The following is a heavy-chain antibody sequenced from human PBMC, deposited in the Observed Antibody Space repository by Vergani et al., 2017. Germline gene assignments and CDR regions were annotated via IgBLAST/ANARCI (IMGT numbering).Heavy chain of an antibody. J-gene: IGHJ4*02. V-gene: IGHV1-2*02. D-gene: IGHD5-18*01. Sequence: QVQLVQSGAEVKKPGASVKVSCKASGYTFTGYYMHWVRQAPGQGLEWMGWINPNSGGTNYAQKFQGRVTMTRDTSISTAYMELSRLKASDTAMYYCARRGGYSYGEVDYWGQGTLVTVSS. CDR3: ARRGGYSYGEVDY. CDR2: INPNSGGT. CDR1: GYTFTGYY.